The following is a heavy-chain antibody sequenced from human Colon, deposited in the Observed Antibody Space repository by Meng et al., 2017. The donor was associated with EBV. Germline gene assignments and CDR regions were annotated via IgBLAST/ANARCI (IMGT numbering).Heavy chain of an antibody. Sequence: QVQLMQSGPEVRKPGASVRVSCKASGYILTNNGIVWVRQAPGQGLEWMGWFSPDNGNTNFAQNFQDRVIMTADTSTGTAYMELRSLRSDDTATYYCARAHTNYYDSNGYDLWGQGTLVTVSS. CDR1: GYILTNNG. V-gene: IGHV1-18*01. D-gene: IGHD3-22*01. J-gene: IGHJ4*02. CDR3: ARAHTNYYDSNGYDL. CDR2: FSPDNGNT.